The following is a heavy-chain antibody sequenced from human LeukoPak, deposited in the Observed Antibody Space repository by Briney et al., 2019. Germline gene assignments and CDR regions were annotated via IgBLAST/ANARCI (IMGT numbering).Heavy chain of an antibody. CDR3: ARGSGAMAGTLDP. J-gene: IGHJ5*02. CDR1: GFTFRDYG. CDR2: IWYDGSNK. Sequence: GRSLRLSCVASGFTFRDYGMHWVRQAPGKGLEWVAFIWYDGSNKYYVDSVKGRFTIFRDNSKNTLYLQMNSLRGEDTAVYYCARGSGAMAGTLDPWGQGTLVIVSS. D-gene: IGHD6-19*01. V-gene: IGHV3-33*01.